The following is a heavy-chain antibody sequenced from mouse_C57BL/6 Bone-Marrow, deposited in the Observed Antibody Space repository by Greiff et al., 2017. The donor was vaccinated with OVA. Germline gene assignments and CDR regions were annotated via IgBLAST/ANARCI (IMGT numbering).Heavy chain of an antibody. Sequence: EVQGVESGGGLVQPGGSLKLSCAASGFTFSDYYMYWVRQTPEKRLEWVAYISNGGGSTYYPDTVKGRFTISRDNAKNTLYLQMSRLKSEDTAMYYCARDEGSRPPYYSALDYWGQGASHTLSS. J-gene: IGHJ4*01. V-gene: IGHV5-12*01. CDR3: ARDEGSRPPYYSALDY. D-gene: IGHD1-1*01. CDR1: GFTFSDYY. CDR2: ISNGGGST.